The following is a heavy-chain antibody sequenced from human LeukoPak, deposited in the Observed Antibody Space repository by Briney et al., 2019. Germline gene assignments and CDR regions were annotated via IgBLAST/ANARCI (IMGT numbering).Heavy chain of an antibody. J-gene: IGHJ4*02. CDR3: AKDKRYNPTNWGDDY. CDR1: GLTFSSYA. CDR2: ISGSGGST. V-gene: IGHV3-23*01. Sequence: GGSLRLSCAASGLTFSSYAMSWVRQAPGKGLEWVSAISGSGGSTYYADSVKGRFTISRDNSKNTLYLQMNSLRAEDTAVYYCAKDKRYNPTNWGDDYWGQGTLVTVSS. D-gene: IGHD7-27*01.